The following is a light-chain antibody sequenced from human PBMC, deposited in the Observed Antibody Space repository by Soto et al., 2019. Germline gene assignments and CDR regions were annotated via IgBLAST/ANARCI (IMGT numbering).Light chain of an antibody. CDR2: EGS. CDR1: SDDVGRYNQ. J-gene: IGLJ1*01. Sequence: QSALTQPASVSGSPGQSITISCTGSSDDVGRYNQVSWYQQHPGKAPKVMIYEGSQRPSGVSNRFSGSKSGNTASLTISGLQAEDEADYYCCSYVGSTTYVFXTGTKRTVL. V-gene: IGLV2-23*01. CDR3: CSYVGSTTYV.